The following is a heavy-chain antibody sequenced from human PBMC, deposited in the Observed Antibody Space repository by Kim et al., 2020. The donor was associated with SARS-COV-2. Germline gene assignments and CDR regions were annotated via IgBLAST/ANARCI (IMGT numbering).Heavy chain of an antibody. V-gene: IGHV3-33*01. Sequence: SNKYYADSVKGRVTISRDKSKTTLDLQRNSRRAEDTAVYYCARAPYYFDYWGQGTLVTVSS. CDR3: ARAPYYFDY. CDR2: SNK. J-gene: IGHJ4*02.